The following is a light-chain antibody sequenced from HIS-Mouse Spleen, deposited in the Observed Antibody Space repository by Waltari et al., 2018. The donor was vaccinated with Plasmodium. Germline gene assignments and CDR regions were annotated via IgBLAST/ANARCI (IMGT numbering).Light chain of an antibody. CDR3: YSTDSSGNHRV. J-gene: IGLJ3*02. CDR2: EDS. CDR1: ALHKKS. Sequence: SYELTQPPSVSVSPGQTARIPCPGDALHKKSHYWYQQKSGQAPVLVIYEDSKRPSGIPERFSGSSAGKMATLTISGAQVEDEADYYCYSTDSSGNHRVFGGGTKLTVL. V-gene: IGLV3-10*01.